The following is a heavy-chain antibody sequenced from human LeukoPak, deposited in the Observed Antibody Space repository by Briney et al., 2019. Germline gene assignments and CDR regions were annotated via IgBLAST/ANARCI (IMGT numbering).Heavy chain of an antibody. V-gene: IGHV3-23*01. D-gene: IGHD3-10*02. CDR2: ISGSGGST. CDR3: AELGITMIGGV. J-gene: IGHJ6*04. CDR1: GFTFSCCG. Sequence: GGSLRLSCAASGFTFSCCGMNWVRQAPGKGLEWVSGISGSGGSTYYADSVKGRFTISRDNSKNSLYLQMNSLRAEDTAVYYCAELGITMIGGVWGKGTTVTISS.